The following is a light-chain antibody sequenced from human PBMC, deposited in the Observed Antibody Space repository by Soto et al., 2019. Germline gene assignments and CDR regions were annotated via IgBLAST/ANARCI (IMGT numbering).Light chain of an antibody. CDR1: SSDVGGYNS. V-gene: IGLV2-8*01. CDR3: SSYAGSNNVV. J-gene: IGLJ2*01. Sequence: QSALTQPPSASGSPGQSVTIPCTGTSSDVGGYNSVSWYQQHPGKVPKHMIYEVSKRPSGVPDRFSGSKSGNTASLTVSGLQAEDEADYYCSSYAGSNNVVFGGGTKLTVL. CDR2: EVS.